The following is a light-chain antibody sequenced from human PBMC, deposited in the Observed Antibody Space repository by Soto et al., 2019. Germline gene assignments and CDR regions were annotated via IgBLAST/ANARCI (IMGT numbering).Light chain of an antibody. CDR2: GAS. J-gene: IGKJ1*01. CDR1: QSVDNN. Sequence: ETVLTQSPATLSVSPGERATLSCRASQSVDNNLAWYQQKPGQAPRLLIYGASTRATGIPARFSGSGSGTDFSLTISSLQSEDFSVDFCQQFYAWPQTFGHGTRVEI. CDR3: QQFYAWPQT. V-gene: IGKV3-15*01.